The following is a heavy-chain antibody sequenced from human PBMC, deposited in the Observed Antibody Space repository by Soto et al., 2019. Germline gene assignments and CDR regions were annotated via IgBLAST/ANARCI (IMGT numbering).Heavy chain of an antibody. Sequence: QVQLVESGGGLVKPGGSLRLSCAASGFTFSDYYMNWIRQAPGKGLEWVSYISSSGTTIYYADSVKGRFTISRDNAKNSLFLQMYSLRAEDTALYYCARGHSIFYGMDVWGQGTTVTVSS. D-gene: IGHD2-21*01. J-gene: IGHJ6*02. CDR3: ARGHSIFYGMDV. CDR1: GFTFSDYY. CDR2: ISSSGTTI. V-gene: IGHV3-11*01.